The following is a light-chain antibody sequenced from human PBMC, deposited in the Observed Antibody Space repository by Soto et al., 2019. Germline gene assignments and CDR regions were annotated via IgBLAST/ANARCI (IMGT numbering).Light chain of an antibody. Sequence: QAVVTQPASVSGSPGQSITISCTGTSNDVGIYNYVSWYQQHPGKAPKLMIYEVTNRPSGVSDRFSGSKSDNTASLTISGLQAEDEADYYCSSYTSSSTWVFGGGTKVTVL. CDR2: EVT. CDR1: SNDVGIYNY. J-gene: IGLJ3*02. CDR3: SSYTSSSTWV. V-gene: IGLV2-14*01.